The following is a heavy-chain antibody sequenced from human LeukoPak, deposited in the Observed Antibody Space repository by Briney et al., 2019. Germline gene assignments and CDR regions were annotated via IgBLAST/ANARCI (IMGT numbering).Heavy chain of an antibody. CDR2: IYYSGTT. J-gene: IGHJ3*02. CDR1: GGSISSDGYY. CDR3: ARYRDSGGRLAFDI. Sequence: SGTLSLTCTVSGGSISSDGYYWTWIRQHPGKGLEWIGYIYYSGTTYYNPSLESRVTLSVDTSKNQFSLRLSSVTAADTAVYYCARYRDSGGRLAFDIWGQGTMATVSS. V-gene: IGHV4-31*03. D-gene: IGHD2-15*01.